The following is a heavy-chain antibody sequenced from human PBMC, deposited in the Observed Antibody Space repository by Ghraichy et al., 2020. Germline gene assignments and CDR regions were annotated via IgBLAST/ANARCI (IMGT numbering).Heavy chain of an antibody. CDR1: GFTFSSYA. CDR2: ISGSGGST. Sequence: LSLTCAASGFTFSSYAMSWVRQAPGKGLEWVSAISGSGGSTYYADSVKGRFTISRDNSKNTLYLQMNSLRAEDTAVYYCAKDLVGDYRDFDYWGQGTLVTVSS. J-gene: IGHJ4*02. CDR3: AKDLVGDYRDFDY. D-gene: IGHD4-11*01. V-gene: IGHV3-23*01.